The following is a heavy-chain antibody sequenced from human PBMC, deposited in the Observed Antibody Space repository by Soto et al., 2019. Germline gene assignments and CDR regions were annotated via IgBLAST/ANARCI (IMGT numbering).Heavy chain of an antibody. CDR2: IYYSGST. V-gene: IGHV4-31*03. CDR1: GGSFSSGGYY. D-gene: IGHD3-9*01. CDR3: ARATSLSGHHGY. Sequence: QLQLQESGPGLVKPSQILSLACTVSGGSFSSGGYYWSWIRELPGKGLEWIGYIYYSGSTYYNPSLKSRFTISLDTSKIQFSLKLSSVTAADTAVYYCARATSLSGHHGYWDQGTLVTVS. J-gene: IGHJ4*02.